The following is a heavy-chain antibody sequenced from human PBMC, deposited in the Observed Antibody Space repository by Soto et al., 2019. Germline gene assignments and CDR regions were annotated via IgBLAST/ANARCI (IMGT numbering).Heavy chain of an antibody. CDR1: GFSFSGFA. CDR3: AKAGWLRRVGYFDY. V-gene: IGHV3-23*01. J-gene: IGHJ4*02. Sequence: GGSLRLSCAASGFSFSGFAINWVRQAPGKGLEWVSSISGSGGSTNYADSVKGRFTISRDNSRNTLYLQMSRLRAEDTAVYYCAKAGWLRRVGYFDYWGQGTLVTVSS. CDR2: ISGSGGST. D-gene: IGHD5-12*01.